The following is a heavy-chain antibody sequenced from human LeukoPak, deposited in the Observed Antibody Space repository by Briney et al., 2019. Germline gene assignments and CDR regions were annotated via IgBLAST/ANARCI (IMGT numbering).Heavy chain of an antibody. D-gene: IGHD5-24*01. J-gene: IGHJ4*02. V-gene: IGHV1-69*04. CDR3: ASRMATIKAYYFDY. Sequence: GASVKVSCKASGGTFSSYAISWVRQAPGQGLEWMGRIIPILGIANYAQKFQGRVTITADKSTSTAYMELSSLRSEDTAVYYCASRMATIKAYYFDYWGQGTLVTVSS. CDR2: IIPILGIA. CDR1: GGTFSSYA.